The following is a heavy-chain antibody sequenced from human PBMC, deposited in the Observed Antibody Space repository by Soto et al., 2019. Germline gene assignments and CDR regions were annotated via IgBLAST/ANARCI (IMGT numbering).Heavy chain of an antibody. J-gene: IGHJ3*02. CDR3: XXXLATEVNLLDAFDI. CDR1: GGSISSSNW. V-gene: IGHV4-4*02. D-gene: IGHD2-15*01. CDR2: IYHSGST. Sequence: QVQLQESGPGLVKPSGTLSLTCAVSGGSISSSNWWSWVRQPPGKGLEWIGEIYHSGSTNYNPSLKSRVTISVDKSKNQFSLKLSSVTAADTAVYYCXXXLATEVNLLDAFDIWGQGTMVTVSS.